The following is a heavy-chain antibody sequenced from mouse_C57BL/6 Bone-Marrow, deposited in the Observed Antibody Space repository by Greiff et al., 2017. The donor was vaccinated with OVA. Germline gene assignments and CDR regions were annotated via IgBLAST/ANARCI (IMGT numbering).Heavy chain of an antibody. CDR3: ARAGGLAPYALGY. V-gene: IGHV3-1*01. J-gene: IGHJ4*01. CDR2: ISYSGST. D-gene: IGHD1-1*02. CDR1: GYSITSGYD. Sequence: EVKLQESGPGMVKPSQSLSLTCTVTGYSITSGYDWHWIRHFPGNKLEWMGYISYSGSTNYNPSLKSRISITHDTSQNHSFLKLNSVTTEDTATDYLARAGGLAPYALGYWGQGTSVTVSS.